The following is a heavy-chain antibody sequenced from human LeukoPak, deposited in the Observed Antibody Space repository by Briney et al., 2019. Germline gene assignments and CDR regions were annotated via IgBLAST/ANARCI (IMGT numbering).Heavy chain of an antibody. V-gene: IGHV1-2*02. CDR1: GYTFSDYY. D-gene: IGHD3-9*01. CDR3: ARGSVLTGYSH. Sequence: ASVKVSCKASGYTFSDYYIHCVRQAPGQGLEWMAWINPNSGGTNYAQKFQGRVTMTRDTSITTAYMELSRLTSDDTAVYYCARGSVLTGYSHWGQGTLVTVTS. J-gene: IGHJ4*02. CDR2: INPNSGGT.